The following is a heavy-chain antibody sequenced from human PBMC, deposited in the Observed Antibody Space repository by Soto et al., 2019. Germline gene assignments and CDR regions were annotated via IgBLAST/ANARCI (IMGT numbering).Heavy chain of an antibody. J-gene: IGHJ4*02. V-gene: IGHV3-11*01. CDR2: ISSGSTI. CDR1: GFTFSDYY. Sequence: GGSLRLSCAASGFTFSDYYMSWIRQAPGKGLEWVSYISSGSTIYYADSVKGRFTISRDNAKNSLYLQMNSLRAEDTAVYYCARDFDYWGQGTLVTVSS. CDR3: ARDFDY.